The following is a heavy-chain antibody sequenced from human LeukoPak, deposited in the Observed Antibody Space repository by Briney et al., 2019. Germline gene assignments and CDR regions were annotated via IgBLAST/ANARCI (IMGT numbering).Heavy chain of an antibody. J-gene: IGHJ6*04. D-gene: IGHD3-10*01. CDR2: IIPIFGTA. CDR3: ARSMVRGEGYYYYGMDV. CDR1: GGTFISYA. Sequence: SVKVSCKASGGTFISYAISWVRQAPGQGLEWMGGIIPIFGTANYAQKFQGRVTITADKSTSTAYMELSSLRSEDTAVYYCARSMVRGEGYYYYGMDVWGKGTTVTVSS. V-gene: IGHV1-69*06.